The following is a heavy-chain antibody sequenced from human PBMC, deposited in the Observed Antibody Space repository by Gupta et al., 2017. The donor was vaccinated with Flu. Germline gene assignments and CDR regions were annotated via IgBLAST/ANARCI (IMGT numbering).Heavy chain of an antibody. D-gene: IGHD2-15*01. CDR2: IYTSGST. Sequence: QPAEKGLEWIGRIYTSGSTNYNPSLKGRVTFSVDTSKNQFSLKLSSVTAADTAVYYCARGYCSGGNCYYFDYWGQGTLVTVSS. V-gene: IGHV4-4*07. J-gene: IGHJ4*02. CDR3: ARGYCSGGNCYYFDY.